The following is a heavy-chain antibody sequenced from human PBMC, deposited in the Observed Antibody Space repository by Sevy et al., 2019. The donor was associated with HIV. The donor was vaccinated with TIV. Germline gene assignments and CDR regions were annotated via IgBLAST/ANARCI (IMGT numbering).Heavy chain of an antibody. V-gene: IGHV3-33*08. CDR2: MWYDGHKK. D-gene: IGHD2-21*01. CDR1: GFTFSSFG. Sequence: GGSLRLSCEASGFTFSSFGVHWVRQAPGKGLEWVALMWYDGHKKYYADSVKGRFSISRDSSKNTVYLQMNNLRAEDTAVYYCARGPSLIVAGAAGYLDYWGQGTLVTVSS. J-gene: IGHJ4*02. CDR3: ARGPSLIVAGAAGYLDY.